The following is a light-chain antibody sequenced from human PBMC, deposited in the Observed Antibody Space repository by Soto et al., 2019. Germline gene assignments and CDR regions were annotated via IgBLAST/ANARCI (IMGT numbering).Light chain of an antibody. V-gene: IGLV2-14*03. J-gene: IGLJ2*01. CDR1: SSDIGGYRY. CDR3: TSYTSDSSVI. Sequence: QSVLTQPASVSGSPGQSVTISCTGSSSDIGGYRYVSWYQKRPGKAPKLMIYDVSYRPSGVSNRFSGSKSGSTASLTISGLQPEDEADYYRTSYTSDSSVIFGGGTKLTVL. CDR2: DVS.